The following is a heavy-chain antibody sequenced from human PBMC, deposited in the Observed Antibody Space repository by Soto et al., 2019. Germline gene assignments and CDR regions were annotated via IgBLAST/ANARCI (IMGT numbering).Heavy chain of an antibody. V-gene: IGHV3-48*02. CDR1: GFTFSTYP. CDR2: IRPSSESM. D-gene: IGHD2-21*02. J-gene: IGHJ4*02. CDR3: ARDSDFAFDY. Sequence: EVQLVESGGGLVQPGGSLRLSCAASGFTFSTYPMNWVRQAPGKGLEWVSNIRPSSESMSYADSVKGRFTVSRDNAKYSLSLQMNSLRDDDTAVYSCARDSDFAFDYWGQGTLVTVSS.